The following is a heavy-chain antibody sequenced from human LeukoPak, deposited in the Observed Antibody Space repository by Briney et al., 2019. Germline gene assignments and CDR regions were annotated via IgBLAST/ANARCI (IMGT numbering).Heavy chain of an antibody. V-gene: IGHV1-8*03. Sequence: GASVKVSCKASGYTFTSYDINWVRQATGQGLEWMGWMNPNSGNTGYAQKFQGSVTITRNTSISTAYMELSSLRSEDTAVYYCPRGNPQLLIDIWGQGTMVTVSS. CDR2: MNPNSGNT. J-gene: IGHJ3*02. D-gene: IGHD2-2*01. CDR3: PRGNPQLLIDI. CDR1: GYTFTSYD.